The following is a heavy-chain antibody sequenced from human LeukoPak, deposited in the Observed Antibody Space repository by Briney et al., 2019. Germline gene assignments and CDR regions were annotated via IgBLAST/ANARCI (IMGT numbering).Heavy chain of an antibody. V-gene: IGHV3-33*06. J-gene: IGHJ6*03. D-gene: IGHD1-14*01. CDR3: AQDPDRSMDV. CDR2: TWSDGFTK. CDR1: GLAFGKHG. Sequence: GESLRLSCAVSGLAFGKHGFHWVRQAPGKGLEWVAATWSDGFTKKYAGSVKGRFTVSRHNFKHTVFLQMDNLRDEDTAVYYCAQDPDRSMDVWGKGTTVTVSS.